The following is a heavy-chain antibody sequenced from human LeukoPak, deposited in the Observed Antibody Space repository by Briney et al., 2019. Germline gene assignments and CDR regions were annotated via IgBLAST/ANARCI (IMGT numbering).Heavy chain of an antibody. CDR1: GGTFSSYA. D-gene: IGHD4-4*01. V-gene: IGHV1-69*04. J-gene: IGHJ4*02. CDR3: ASGGTVTTRGVDY. CDR2: IIPILGIA. Sequence: SVKVSRKASGGTFSSYAISWVRQAPGQGLEWMGRIIPILGIANYAQKFQGRVTITADKSTSTAYMELSSLRSEDTAVYYCASGGTVTTRGVDYWGQGTLVTVSS.